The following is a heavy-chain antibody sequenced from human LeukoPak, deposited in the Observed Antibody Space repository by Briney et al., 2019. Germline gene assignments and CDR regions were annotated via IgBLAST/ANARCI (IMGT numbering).Heavy chain of an antibody. D-gene: IGHD2-2*01. Sequence: RASETLSLTCTVSGGSISSSSYYWGWIRQPLGKGLEWIGSIYYGGSTYYNSSLKSRVTISVDISKNHFSLKVSSVTAADTAGYYCARDAGHQLSRRNYYAMDVWGQGTTVTVSS. V-gene: IGHV4-39*07. CDR3: ARDAGHQLSRRNYYAMDV. CDR2: IYYGGST. CDR1: GGSISSSSYY. J-gene: IGHJ6*02.